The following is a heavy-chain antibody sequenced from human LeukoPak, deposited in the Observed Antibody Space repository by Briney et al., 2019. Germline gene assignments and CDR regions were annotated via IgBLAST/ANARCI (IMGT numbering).Heavy chain of an antibody. J-gene: IGHJ6*02. CDR2: ISYDGGHQ. D-gene: IGHD3-16*01. CDR3: AKDRRMMSAYYGMGV. Sequence: GRSLRLSCEASGFTFRNYGVHWVRQAPGKGLEWVAVISYDGGHQYSADSVKGRFTLSRDNSKNTVYLQLNSLRAEDTAVYYCAKDRRMMSAYYGMGVWGQGTPVTVSS. CDR1: GFTFRNYG. V-gene: IGHV3-30*18.